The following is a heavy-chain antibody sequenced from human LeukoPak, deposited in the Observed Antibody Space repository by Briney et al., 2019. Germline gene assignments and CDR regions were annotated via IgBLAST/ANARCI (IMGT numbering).Heavy chain of an antibody. CDR1: GGSISSGSYY. CDR3: AREGYDFWSGYPLDY. V-gene: IGHV4-61*02. J-gene: IGHJ4*02. CDR2: IYTSGST. Sequence: SQTLSLTCTVSGGSISSGSYYWSWIRQPAGKGLEWIGRIYTSGSTSYNPSLKSRVTISVDTSKNQFSLKLSSVTAADTAVYYCAREGYDFWSGYPLDYWGQGTLVTVSS. D-gene: IGHD3-3*01.